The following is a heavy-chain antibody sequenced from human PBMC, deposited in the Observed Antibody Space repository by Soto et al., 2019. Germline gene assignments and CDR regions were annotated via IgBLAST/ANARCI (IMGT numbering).Heavy chain of an antibody. V-gene: IGHV1-69*01. CDR1: GGTFSSYA. D-gene: IGHD3-22*01. CDR3: ARALNYYDSSAPTGDWFDP. CDR2: IIPIFGTA. J-gene: IGHJ5*02. Sequence: QVQLVQSGAEVKKPGSSVKVSCKASGGTFSSYAISWVRQAPGQGLEWMGGIIPIFGTANYAQKFQGRVTITADESTSTAYMELSSQRSEDTAVYYCARALNYYDSSAPTGDWFDPWGQGTLVTVSS.